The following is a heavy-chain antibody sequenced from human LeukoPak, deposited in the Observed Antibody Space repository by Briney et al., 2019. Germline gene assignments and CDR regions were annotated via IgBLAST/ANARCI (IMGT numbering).Heavy chain of an antibody. CDR3: ARDADGNTDH. V-gene: IGHV3-48*04. CDR1: GFTSGPYA. J-gene: IGHJ4*02. Sequence: GGSLRLSCAASGFTSGPYAMNWVRLAPGKGLQWVAYISWDSSTIHYSDSVRGRFTISRDNAKNSLYLQINSLRVEDTAVYYCARDADGNTDHWGQGTLVTVSS. CDR2: ISWDSSTI.